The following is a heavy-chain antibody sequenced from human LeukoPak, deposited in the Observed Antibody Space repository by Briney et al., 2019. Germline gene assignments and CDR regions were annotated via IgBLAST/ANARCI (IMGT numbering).Heavy chain of an antibody. V-gene: IGHV3-49*04. J-gene: IGHJ6*02. D-gene: IGHD4/OR15-4a*01. CDR2: IRSKPNGGTT. Sequence: PGGSLRLSCTTSGFTFGDYAMSWVRQAPGKGLEWVGFIRSKPNGGTTEHAASVKGRFIISRDDSKSIAYLQMNSLKTEDTGVYYCTRDRDRSLWGSIARVDVWGQGTTVTVSS. CDR3: TRDRDRSLWGSIARVDV. CDR1: GFTFGDYA.